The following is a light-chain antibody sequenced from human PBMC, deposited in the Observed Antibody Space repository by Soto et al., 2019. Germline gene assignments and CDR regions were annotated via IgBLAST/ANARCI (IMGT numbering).Light chain of an antibody. CDR3: PQYDSSPLT. J-gene: IGKJ4*01. V-gene: IGKV3-20*01. Sequence: EIVLTQSPGTLSLSPGERATLSCRASQSVSSSYLAWYQQKPGQAPRLLIYGASSRATGIPDRFSGSGSGTAFTLTISRLEPEDFAVYYCPQYDSSPLTFGGGTKVEIK. CDR1: QSVSSSY. CDR2: GAS.